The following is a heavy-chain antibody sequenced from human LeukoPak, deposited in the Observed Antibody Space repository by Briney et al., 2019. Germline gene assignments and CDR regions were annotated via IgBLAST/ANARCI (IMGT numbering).Heavy chain of an antibody. Sequence: AETLSLTCTVSGGSISSFYWSWIRQPPGKGLEWIGCVYYSGTTNYNPSLKSRVTISGDTSKNQFSLKLSSVAAADTAVYYCARGPGSDDSSGYYVYWGQGPLVTASS. V-gene: IGHV4-59*12. CDR1: GGSISSFY. D-gene: IGHD3-22*01. CDR2: VYYSGTT. CDR3: ARGPGSDDSSGYYVY. J-gene: IGHJ4*02.